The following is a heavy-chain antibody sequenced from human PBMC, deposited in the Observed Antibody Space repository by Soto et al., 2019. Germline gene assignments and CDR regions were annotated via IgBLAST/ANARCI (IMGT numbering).Heavy chain of an antibody. Sequence: ASVKVSCKASGYTFTSYGISWVRQAPGQGLEWMGWISAYNGNTNYAQKLQGRVTMTTDTSTSTAYMELRSLRSDDTAVYYCARDTAILRFLEWYETPNWFDPRGQGTLVTVSS. CDR1: GYTFTSYG. J-gene: IGHJ5*02. CDR2: ISAYNGNT. V-gene: IGHV1-18*01. CDR3: ARDTAILRFLEWYETPNWFDP. D-gene: IGHD3-3*01.